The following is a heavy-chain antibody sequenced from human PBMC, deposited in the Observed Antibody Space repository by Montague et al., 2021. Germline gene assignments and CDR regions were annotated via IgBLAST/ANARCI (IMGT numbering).Heavy chain of an antibody. CDR2: IYPGDADT. CDR3: ARRGLSCCGPTNCYDRGGLDL. D-gene: IGHD2-2*01. Sequence: QSGAEVKKPGESLKISCKASGYNFNNYWIAWVRQMPGKGLQWMGTIYPGDADTKYSPSFEGQVSISADKTSTTAYQHWNTLQASDSAIYFCARRGLSCCGPTNCYDRGGLDLWGQGTMVTVSS. J-gene: IGHJ4*03. CDR1: GYNFNNYW. V-gene: IGHV5-51*01.